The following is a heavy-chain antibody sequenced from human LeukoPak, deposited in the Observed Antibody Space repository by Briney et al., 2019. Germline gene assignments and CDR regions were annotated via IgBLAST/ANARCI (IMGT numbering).Heavy chain of an antibody. CDR2: IYTGGSI. CDR3: ARAGPIHDDHWRDYVYYGMDV. V-gene: IGHV4-4*07. CDR1: GGSITDYY. Sequence: PSETLSLTCTVSGGSITDYYWTWIRQPSGKGLEWIGRIYTGGSITYNPSLKSRVTMSVDPSKSQFSLNLRSVTAADTAVYYCARAGPIHDDHWRDYVYYGMDVWGQGTTATVSS. J-gene: IGHJ6*02. D-gene: IGHD3-3*01.